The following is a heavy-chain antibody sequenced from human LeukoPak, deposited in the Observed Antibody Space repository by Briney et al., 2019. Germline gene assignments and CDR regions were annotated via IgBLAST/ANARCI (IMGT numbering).Heavy chain of an antibody. CDR2: ISGSGGST. D-gene: IGHD4-23*01. Sequence: GGSLRLSCAASGFTFSSYAMSWVRQAPGKGLEWVSAISGSGGSTYYADSVKGRFTISRDNSKSTLYLQMNSLRAEDTAVYYCARALDGGPTSWGQGTLVTVSS. V-gene: IGHV3-23*01. CDR1: GFTFSSYA. J-gene: IGHJ4*02. CDR3: ARALDGGPTS.